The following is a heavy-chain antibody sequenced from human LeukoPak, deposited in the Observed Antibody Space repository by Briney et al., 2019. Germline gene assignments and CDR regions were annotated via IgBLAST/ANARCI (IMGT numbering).Heavy chain of an antibody. CDR3: ARESSWAAPPGY. J-gene: IGHJ4*02. V-gene: IGHV4-39*07. Sequence: SETLSLTCTVSGGSISSSSYYWGWIRQPPGKGLEWIGSIYYSGSTYYNPSLKSRVTISVDTSKNQFSLKLSSVTAADTAVYYCARESSWAAPPGYWGQGTLVTVSS. CDR1: GGSISSSSYY. CDR2: IYYSGST. D-gene: IGHD6-6*01.